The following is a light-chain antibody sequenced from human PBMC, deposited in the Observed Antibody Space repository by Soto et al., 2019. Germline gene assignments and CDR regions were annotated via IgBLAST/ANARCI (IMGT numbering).Light chain of an antibody. CDR1: GGDVGGYKY. J-gene: IGLJ1*01. Sequence: LTHPASLSGSPGQSITISCTGTGGDVGGYKYVSWYQQLPGKAPKLMIYDVSYRPSGVSDRFSGSKSGNTASLIISVLQAEDETDYYFSSYASSSPFVFGTGAKVSGL. V-gene: IGLV2-14*01. CDR3: SSYASSSPFV. CDR2: DVS.